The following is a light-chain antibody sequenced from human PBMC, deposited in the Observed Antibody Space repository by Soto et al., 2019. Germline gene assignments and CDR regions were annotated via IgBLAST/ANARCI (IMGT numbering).Light chain of an antibody. J-gene: IGKJ1*01. CDR3: QQSNSLPPT. CDR2: TAA. V-gene: IGKV1-39*01. CDR1: QSISSN. Sequence: DIQMTQSPSSLSASVGDRVTITCRASQSISSNLNWYQQKPGKAPKLLIYTAASLQSGVPSRFSGSGSGTDFTLTIASLQLEDFATYYCQQSNSLPPTFGQGTEVDIK.